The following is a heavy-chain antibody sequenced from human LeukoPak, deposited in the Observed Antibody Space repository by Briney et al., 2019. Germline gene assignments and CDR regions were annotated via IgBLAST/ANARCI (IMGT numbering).Heavy chain of an antibody. D-gene: IGHD6-13*01. Sequence: ASVKVSCKASGYTFTTYYIHWVRQAPGQGLEWMGIINPIGGTTDYAQKFQGRVTMTRDTSTSTVYMELSSLRSEDTAVYYCARGTGIAAAGAPDYWGQGTLVTVSS. CDR3: ARGTGIAAAGAPDY. CDR1: GYTFTTYY. V-gene: IGHV1-46*01. J-gene: IGHJ4*02. CDR2: INPIGGTT.